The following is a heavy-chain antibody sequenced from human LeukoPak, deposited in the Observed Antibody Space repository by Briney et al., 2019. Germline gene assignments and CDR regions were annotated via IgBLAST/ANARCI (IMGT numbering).Heavy chain of an antibody. D-gene: IGHD2-15*01. CDR1: GGSISSYY. V-gene: IGHV4-59*01. Sequence: SETLSLTCTVSGGSISSYYWSWIRQPPGKGLEWIGYIYYSGSTNYNPSLKSRVTISVDTSKNQFSLKLSSVTAADTAVYYCARIVRISSRWFDPWGQGTLVTVSS. J-gene: IGHJ5*02. CDR2: IYYSGST. CDR3: ARIVRISSRWFDP.